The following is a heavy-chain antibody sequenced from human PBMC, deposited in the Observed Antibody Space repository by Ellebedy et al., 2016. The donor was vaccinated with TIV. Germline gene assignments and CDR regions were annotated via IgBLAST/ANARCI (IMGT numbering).Heavy chain of an antibody. CDR3: AKGSSSGYGYDRLGFAY. CDR1: GFTFSAFA. D-gene: IGHD5-18*01. J-gene: IGHJ4*02. Sequence: GGSLRLSCAATGFTFSAFAMHWVRQAPGKGLEWVSVISADGTRTYYTDSVKGRFTISRDNSQNILFLQMNSVGAEDTAIYYCAKGSSSGYGYDRLGFAYWGQGILVTVSS. V-gene: IGHV3-23*01. CDR2: ISADGTRT.